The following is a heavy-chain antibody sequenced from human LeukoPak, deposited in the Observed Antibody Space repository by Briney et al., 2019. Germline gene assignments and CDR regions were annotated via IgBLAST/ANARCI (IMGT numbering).Heavy chain of an antibody. V-gene: IGHV1-2*02. D-gene: IGHD1-1*01. CDR1: GYTFTGYY. CDR3: AREAQFISTTGEFDAFDI. Sequence: ASVKVSCKASGYTFTGYYMHWVRQAPGQGLEWMGWINPNSGGTNYAQKFQGRVTMTRDTSISTAYMELSRLRSDDTAVYYCAREAQFISTTGEFDAFDIWGQGTMVTVSS. CDR2: INPNSGGT. J-gene: IGHJ3*02.